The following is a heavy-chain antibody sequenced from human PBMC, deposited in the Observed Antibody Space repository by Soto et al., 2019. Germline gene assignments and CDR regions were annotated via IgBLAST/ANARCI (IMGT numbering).Heavy chain of an antibody. D-gene: IGHD4-17*01. CDR3: ASSLEGTTVTNWFDP. V-gene: IGHV1-69*01. CDR2: ITPVFGTA. J-gene: IGHJ5*02. Sequence: QVQLVQSGAEVKKPGSSVKVSCKASADTFNSYSLSWLRQAPGQRLEWMGGITPVFGTADCAQSFEDRLTITADDSTSTVYMELSSLRSDDTAVYDLASSLEGTTVTNWFDPWGQGALVTVSS. CDR1: ADTFNSYS.